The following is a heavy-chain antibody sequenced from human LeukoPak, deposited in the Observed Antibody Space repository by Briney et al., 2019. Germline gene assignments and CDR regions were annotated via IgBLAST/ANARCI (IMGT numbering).Heavy chain of an antibody. D-gene: IGHD3-16*01. CDR1: GFTFSTYW. CDR2: IKPDGSDK. CDR3: AKGGDH. Sequence: GGSLRLSCAASGFTFSTYWMNWVRQAPGKGLEWVANIKPDGSDKYYVDSVKGRFTVSRDNAKNSLYLQMNSLRAGDTAVYYCAKGGDHWGQGTLVTVSS. V-gene: IGHV3-7*01. J-gene: IGHJ4*02.